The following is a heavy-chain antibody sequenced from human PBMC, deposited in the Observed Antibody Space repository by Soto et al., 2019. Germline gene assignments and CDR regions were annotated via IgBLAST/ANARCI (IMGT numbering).Heavy chain of an antibody. CDR3: ARPVEMATISRSYLFY. Sequence: QVQLVQSGAEVKKPGSSVKVSCKASGGTFSNYAINWVRQAPGQGLEWMGGIIAIFGTANYAQKFQGRVTITADDSTSTAYLDLSSLRSEDTPVYYCARPVEMATISRSYLFYWGQGTLVTVSS. J-gene: IGHJ4*02. CDR1: GGTFSNYA. CDR2: IIAIFGTA. V-gene: IGHV1-69*01. D-gene: IGHD5-12*01.